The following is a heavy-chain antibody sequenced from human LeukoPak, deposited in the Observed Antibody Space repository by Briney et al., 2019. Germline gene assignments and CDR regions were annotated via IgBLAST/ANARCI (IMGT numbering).Heavy chain of an antibody. V-gene: IGHV3-64*01. CDR3: ARGAQLTDF. CDR1: GFTFYTYG. D-gene: IGHD6-13*01. Sequence: GGSLRLSCAASGFTFYTYGMHWVRQAPGKGLEYVSGIGPDGGITYYASSVKGRFTISRDNSEYMLYLQMGSLTVDDMAVYYCARGAQLTDFWGQGTLVTVSS. CDR2: IGPDGGIT. J-gene: IGHJ4*02.